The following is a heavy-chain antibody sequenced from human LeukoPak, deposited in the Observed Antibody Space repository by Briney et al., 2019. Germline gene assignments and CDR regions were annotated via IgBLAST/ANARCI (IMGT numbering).Heavy chain of an antibody. CDR2: INHSGST. V-gene: IGHV4-34*01. D-gene: IGHD6-13*01. CDR1: GGSFSGYY. CDR3: AGGNIAAAPRIYGMDV. Sequence: PSETLSLTCAVYGGSFSGYYWSWIRQPQGRGLEWIGEINHSGSTNYNPSLKSRVTISVDTSKNQFSLKLSSVTAADTAVYYCAGGNIAAAPRIYGMDVWGQGTTVTVSS. J-gene: IGHJ6*02.